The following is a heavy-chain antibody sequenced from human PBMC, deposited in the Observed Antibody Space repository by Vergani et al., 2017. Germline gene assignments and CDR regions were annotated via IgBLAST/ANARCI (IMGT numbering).Heavy chain of an antibody. V-gene: IGHV4-34*01. CDR2: INHSGST. Sequence: QVQLQQWGAGLLKPSETLSLTCAVYGGSFSGYYWGWICQPPGKGLEWIGEINHSGSTNYNPSLKSRVTISVDTSKTQFSLKLSSVTAADTAVYYCAINTVPYVVDYWGQGTLVTVSS. CDR3: AINTVPYVVDY. CDR1: GGSFSGYY. J-gene: IGHJ4*02. D-gene: IGHD4-17*01.